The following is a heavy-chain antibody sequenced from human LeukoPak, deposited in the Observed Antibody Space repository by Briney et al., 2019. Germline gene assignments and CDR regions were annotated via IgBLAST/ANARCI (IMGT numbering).Heavy chain of an antibody. V-gene: IGHV3-21*01. CDR2: ISTSSSYI. CDR3: ARAEIAAAATGFDY. J-gene: IGHJ4*02. D-gene: IGHD6-13*01. CDR1: GFTFSSYS. Sequence: GGSLRLSCAASGFTFSSYSMNWVRQAPGKGLEWVSSISTSSSYINYADAVKGRFTISRDNAKNSLYLQMNSLRAEDTAVYYCARAEIAAAATGFDYWGQGTLVPVSS.